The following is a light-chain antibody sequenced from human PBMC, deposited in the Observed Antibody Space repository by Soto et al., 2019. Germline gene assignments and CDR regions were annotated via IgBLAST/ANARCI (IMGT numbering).Light chain of an antibody. J-gene: IGKJ1*01. Sequence: DIQMTQSPSSLSASVGDRVTITCRASQSISSYVNWYQQKPGKAPKLLIYAASSLQSGVPSRFSGSGSGTDFTLTISSLQHEDFATYYCQQSYSTRWTFGQGTKVEIK. CDR2: AAS. V-gene: IGKV1-39*01. CDR3: QQSYSTRWT. CDR1: QSISSY.